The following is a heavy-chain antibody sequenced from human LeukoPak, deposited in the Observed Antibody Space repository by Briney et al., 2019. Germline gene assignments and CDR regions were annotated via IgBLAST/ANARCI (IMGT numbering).Heavy chain of an antibody. CDR2: IIPIFGTA. D-gene: IGHD3-3*01. CDR1: GGTFSSYA. J-gene: IGHJ6*02. CDR3: ARDPRDYDFWSGDYYYYGMDV. Sequence: ASVKVSCKASGGTFSSYAISWVRQAPGQGLEWMGGIIPIFGTANYAQKFQGRVTITADESTSTAYMELSSLRSEDTAVYYCARDPRDYDFWSGDYYYYGMDVWGQGTTVTVSS. V-gene: IGHV1-69*13.